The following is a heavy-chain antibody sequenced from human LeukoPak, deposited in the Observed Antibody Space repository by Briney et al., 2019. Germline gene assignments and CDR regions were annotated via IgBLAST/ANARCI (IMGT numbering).Heavy chain of an antibody. J-gene: IGHJ4*02. V-gene: IGHV3-23*01. CDR3: AKESIVGATGDYFDY. CDR1: GFTFSSYA. CDR2: ISGSGGST. Sequence: GESLKISCAASGFTFSSYAMSWVRQAPGKGLEWVSAISGSGGSTYYADSVKGRFTISRDNSKNTLYLQMNSLRAEDTAVYYCAKESIVGATGDYFDYWGQGTLVTVSS. D-gene: IGHD1-26*01.